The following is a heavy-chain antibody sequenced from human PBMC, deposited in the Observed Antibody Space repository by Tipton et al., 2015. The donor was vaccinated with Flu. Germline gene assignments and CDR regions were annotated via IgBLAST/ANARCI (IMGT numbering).Heavy chain of an antibody. Sequence: TLSLTCSVSGDSIASDYFWGWIRQPPGKGLEWIGNIHRSGTTYYNPSLKSRVTISVDASKNQFTLRLSSVTAADTALYYRARRDYSNYVSEPKNWFDPWGQGTLVTVSS. CDR3: ARRDYSNYVSEPKNWFDP. J-gene: IGHJ5*02. CDR1: GDSIASDYF. V-gene: IGHV4-38-2*01. CDR2: IHRSGTT. D-gene: IGHD4-11*01.